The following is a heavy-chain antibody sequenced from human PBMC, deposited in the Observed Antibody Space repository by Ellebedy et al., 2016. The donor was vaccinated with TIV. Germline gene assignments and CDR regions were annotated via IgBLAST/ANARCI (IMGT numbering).Heavy chain of an antibody. CDR3: ARTTAFDV. CDR2: INHSGGA. Sequence: SETLSLXXAVSGGSFSGYYWSWIRQSPGKGLEWIGEINHSGGAKYTPSLESRVTISVDTSKNQFSLKLTSVTAADTALYYCARTTAFDVWGQGTMVTVSS. V-gene: IGHV4-34*01. D-gene: IGHD1-14*01. J-gene: IGHJ3*01. CDR1: GGSFSGYY.